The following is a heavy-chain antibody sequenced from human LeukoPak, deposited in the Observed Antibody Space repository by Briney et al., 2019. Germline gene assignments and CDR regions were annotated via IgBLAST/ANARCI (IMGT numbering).Heavy chain of an antibody. CDR3: ARAPSVVTEDNWFDP. D-gene: IGHD2-21*02. V-gene: IGHV1-69*04. Sequence: ASVKVFCKASGGTFSSYAISWVRQAPGQGLEWMGRIIPILGIANYAQKFQGRVTITADKSTRTAYMELSSLRSEDTAVYSCARAPSVVTEDNWFDPWGQGTLVTVSS. CDR1: GGTFSSYA. J-gene: IGHJ5*02. CDR2: IIPILGIA.